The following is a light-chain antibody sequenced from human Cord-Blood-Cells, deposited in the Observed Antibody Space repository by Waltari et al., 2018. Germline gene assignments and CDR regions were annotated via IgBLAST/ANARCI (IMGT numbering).Light chain of an antibody. CDR1: SSDVGGYNS. CDR2: DVS. J-gene: IGLJ3*02. CDR3: SSYTSSSTWV. V-gene: IGLV2-14*01. Sequence: QSALTQPASVSGSPGQSTTIPCTGTSSDVGGYNSVSWYQQHPVKAPKLMIYDVSNRPSGVSNRFSGSKSGNTASLTISGLQAEDEADYYCSSYTSSSTWVFGGGTKLTVL.